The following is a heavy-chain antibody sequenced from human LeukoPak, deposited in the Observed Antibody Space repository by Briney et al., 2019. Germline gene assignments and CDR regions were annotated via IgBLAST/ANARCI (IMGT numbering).Heavy chain of an antibody. CDR1: GFTFSSYW. Sequence: PGGSLRLSCAASGFTFSSYWMSWVRQAPGKGLEWVSSISSDSSDINYVDSVKGRFTISRDNARNSLYLQMNNLRDEDTAVYYCASLPWLVRWIYYWGQGTLVTVSS. D-gene: IGHD6-19*01. V-gene: IGHV3-21*06. CDR2: ISSDSSDI. J-gene: IGHJ4*02. CDR3: ASLPWLVRWIYY.